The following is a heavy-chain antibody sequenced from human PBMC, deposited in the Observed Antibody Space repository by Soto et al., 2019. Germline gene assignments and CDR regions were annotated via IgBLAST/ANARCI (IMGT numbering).Heavy chain of an antibody. D-gene: IGHD4-17*01. CDR2: IYHSGST. J-gene: IGHJ4*02. CDR3: ARAPPSLYGDYVGYFDY. V-gene: IGHV4-30-2*01. Sequence: SETLSLTCAVSGGPISSGGYSWSWIRQPPGKGLEWIGYIYHSGSTYYNPSLKSRVTISVDRSKNQFSLKLSSVTAADTAVYYCARAPPSLYGDYVGYFDYWGQGTLVTVSS. CDR1: GGPISSGGYS.